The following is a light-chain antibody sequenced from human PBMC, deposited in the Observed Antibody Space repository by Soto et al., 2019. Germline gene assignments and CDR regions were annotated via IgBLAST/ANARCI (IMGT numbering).Light chain of an antibody. CDR2: AAI. CDR3: QQGNSFPLT. CDR1: QDIDSW. V-gene: IGKV1-12*01. Sequence: DIQMTQSPSSVSASIGDRVTITCRASQDIDSWLAWFQQKQGEAPRLLIYAAISLHSGVPSRFSGAGSGTEFSLTISSLQPEDFATYFCQQGNSFPLTFGGGTKVEIK. J-gene: IGKJ4*01.